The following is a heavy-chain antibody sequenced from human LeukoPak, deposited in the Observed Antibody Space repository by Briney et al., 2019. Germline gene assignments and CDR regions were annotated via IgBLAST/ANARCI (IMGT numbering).Heavy chain of an antibody. Sequence: GGSLRLSCAASGFTFSSYGMHWVRQAPGKGLEWVAVTSHDGSKESYADSVKGRFTISRDNSKNTLYLQMNSLRAEDTAVYYCASQWNEYSSSSGWGQGTLVTVSS. D-gene: IGHD6-6*01. CDR3: ASQWNEYSSSSG. CDR2: TSHDGSKE. V-gene: IGHV3-30*03. CDR1: GFTFSSYG. J-gene: IGHJ4*02.